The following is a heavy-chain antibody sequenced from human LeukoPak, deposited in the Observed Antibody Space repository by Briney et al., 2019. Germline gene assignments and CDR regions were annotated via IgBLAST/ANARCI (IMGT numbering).Heavy chain of an antibody. CDR2: IRQDGSEK. D-gene: IGHD1-26*01. Sequence: TGGSLRLSCAASGFTFSSYWMSWVRQAPGKGLEWLANIRQDGSEKYYVDSVKGRFTISRDNAKNSLYLQMNSLRAEDTAVYYCAARGSYYYFDYWGQGTLVTVSS. CDR1: GFTFSSYW. V-gene: IGHV3-7*01. J-gene: IGHJ4*02. CDR3: AARGSYYYFDY.